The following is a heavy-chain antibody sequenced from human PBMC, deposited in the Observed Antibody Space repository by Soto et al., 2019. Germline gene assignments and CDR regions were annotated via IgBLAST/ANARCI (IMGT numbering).Heavy chain of an antibody. CDR3: ARPTNRGKYYYGMDV. Sequence: GESLKISCKGSGYSFTSYWIGWVRQMPGKGLECMGIIYPGDSDTRYSPSFQGQVTISADKPISTAYLQWSSLKASDTAMYYCARPTNRGKYYYGMDVWGQGTTVTVSS. J-gene: IGHJ6*02. CDR2: IYPGDSDT. V-gene: IGHV5-51*01. CDR1: GYSFTSYW. D-gene: IGHD2-8*01.